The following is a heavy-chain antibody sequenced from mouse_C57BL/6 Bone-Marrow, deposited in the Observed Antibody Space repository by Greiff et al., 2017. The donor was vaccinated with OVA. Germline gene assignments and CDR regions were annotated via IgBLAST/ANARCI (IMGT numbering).Heavy chain of an antibody. Sequence: QVQLQQPGAELVKPGASVKMSCKASGYTFTSYWITWVKPRPGQGLEWIGDIYPGSGSTNYNEKFKSKATLTVDTSSSTAYMQLSSLTSEDSAVYYCARRHYYGSGLYAMDYWGQGTSVTVSS. CDR2: IYPGSGST. CDR3: ARRHYYGSGLYAMDY. J-gene: IGHJ4*01. CDR1: GYTFTSYW. D-gene: IGHD1-1*01. V-gene: IGHV1-55*01.